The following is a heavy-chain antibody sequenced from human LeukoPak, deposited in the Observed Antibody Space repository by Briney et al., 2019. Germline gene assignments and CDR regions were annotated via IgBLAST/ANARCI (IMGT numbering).Heavy chain of an antibody. J-gene: IGHJ4*02. V-gene: IGHV1-2*02. CDR3: ARVLAVAGTGGYYFDY. CDR1: GYTFTGYY. D-gene: IGHD6-19*01. Sequence: ASVKVSCKASGYTFTGYYMHWVRQAHGQGLEWMGWINPNSGGTNYAQKFQGRVTMTRDTSISTAYMELSRLRSDDTAVYYCARVLAVAGTGGYYFDYWGQGTLVTVSS. CDR2: INPNSGGT.